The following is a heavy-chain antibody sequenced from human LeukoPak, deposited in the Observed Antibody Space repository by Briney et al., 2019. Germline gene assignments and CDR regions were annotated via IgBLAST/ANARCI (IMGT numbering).Heavy chain of an antibody. J-gene: IGHJ6*02. CDR3: ARVGIVVVDYGMDV. Sequence: SETLSLTCTVSGGSISSGDYYWSWIRQPPGKGLEWIGYIYYSGSTYYNPSLKSRVTISVDTSKNQFSLKLSSVTAADTAVYYCARVGIVVVDYGMDVWGQGTTVTVSS. V-gene: IGHV4-30-4*01. CDR2: IYYSGST. D-gene: IGHD2-15*01. CDR1: GGSISSGDYY.